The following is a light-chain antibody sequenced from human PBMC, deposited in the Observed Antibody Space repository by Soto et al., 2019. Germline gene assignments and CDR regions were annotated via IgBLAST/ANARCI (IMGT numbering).Light chain of an antibody. CDR3: GPWDSSLSVVV. Sequence: QSVLTQSSSVSAAAGQKVSISCSGSYSNIGSNFVSWYQHFPGSAPKLVIYDNSQRPSGIPDRFSGSKSGSSATLGITGLQTGAAADYYFGPWDSSLSVVVFGGGTKLTVL. J-gene: IGLJ2*01. CDR1: YSNIGSNF. CDR2: DNS. V-gene: IGLV1-51*01.